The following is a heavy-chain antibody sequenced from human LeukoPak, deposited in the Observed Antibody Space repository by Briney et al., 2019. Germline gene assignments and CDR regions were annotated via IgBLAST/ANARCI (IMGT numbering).Heavy chain of an antibody. D-gene: IGHD4-17*01. J-gene: IGHJ4*02. Sequence: GASVKVSCKASGYTFTSYYMHWVRQAPGQGLEWMGWINPNSGGTNYAQKFQGWVTMTRDTSISTAYMELSRLRSDDTAVYYCARDYPLYDYGDYYFDYWGQGTLVTVSS. CDR2: INPNSGGT. CDR1: GYTFTSYY. CDR3: ARDYPLYDYGDYYFDY. V-gene: IGHV1-2*04.